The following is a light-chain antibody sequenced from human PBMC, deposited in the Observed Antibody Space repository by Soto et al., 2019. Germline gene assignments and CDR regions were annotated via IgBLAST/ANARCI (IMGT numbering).Light chain of an antibody. CDR1: SSDVGAYNY. Sequence: QSALTQPPSASGSPGQSVTISCTGTSSDVGAYNYVSWYQQHAGKAPKLVIYEVTKRPSGVPDRFSGSKSANTAALTVSRLQAEDEADYYGSSFASSNTWVSGGGTKLTVL. CDR2: EVT. J-gene: IGLJ3*02. V-gene: IGLV2-8*01. CDR3: SSFASSNTWV.